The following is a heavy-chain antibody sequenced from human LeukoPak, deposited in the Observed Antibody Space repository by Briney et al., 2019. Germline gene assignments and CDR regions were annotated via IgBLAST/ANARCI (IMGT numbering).Heavy chain of an antibody. D-gene: IGHD6-19*01. CDR1: GGSISSSGNY. CDR2: MYYTGST. CDR3: ARLTRNRSGWVDY. V-gene: IGHV4-39*01. J-gene: IGHJ4*02. Sequence: PSETLSLTCTVSGGSISSSGNYWGWLRQPPGKGLEWIGNMYYTGSTYYNPSLKSRVTISVDTSKNQFSLKLTSVTAAETAVYYCARLTRNRSGWVDYWGQGTLVTVSS.